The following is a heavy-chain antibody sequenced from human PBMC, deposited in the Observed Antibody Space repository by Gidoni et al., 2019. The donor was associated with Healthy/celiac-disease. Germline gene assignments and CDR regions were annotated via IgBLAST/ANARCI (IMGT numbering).Heavy chain of an antibody. D-gene: IGHD2-8*02. CDR2: ISSSSSYI. Sequence: EVQLVESGGGLVKPGGSLRLSCAASGFTFSSYSMNWVRQAPGKGLEWVSSISSSSSYIYYADSVKGRFTISRDNAKNSLYLQMNSLRAEDTAVYYCARDCGALVVPTQEAYYYYYGMDVWGQGTTVTVSS. CDR1: GFTFSSYS. CDR3: ARDCGALVVPTQEAYYYYYGMDV. J-gene: IGHJ6*02. V-gene: IGHV3-21*01.